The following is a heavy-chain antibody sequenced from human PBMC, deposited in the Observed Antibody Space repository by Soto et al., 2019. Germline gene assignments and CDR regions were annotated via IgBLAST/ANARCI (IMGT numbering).Heavy chain of an antibody. CDR3: XXXRSGGSQLNYYYYYYYMDV. D-gene: IGHD2-15*01. Sequence: QVQLVQSGAEVKKPGSSVKVSCKASGGTFSSYTISWVRQAPGQGLEWMGRIIPILGIANYAQKFQGRVTITXXXXXXXXXXXXXXXXXXXXXXXXXXXXRSGGSQLNYYYYYYYMDVWGKGTTVTVSS. CDR1: GGTFSSYT. V-gene: IGHV1-69*02. J-gene: IGHJ6*03. CDR2: IIPILGIA.